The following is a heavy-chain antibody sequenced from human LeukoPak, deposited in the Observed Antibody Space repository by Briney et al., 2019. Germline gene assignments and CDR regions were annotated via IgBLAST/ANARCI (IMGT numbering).Heavy chain of an antibody. Sequence: SETVSLTCAVYGGSFSGYYWSWIRQPPGKGLEWIGEINHSGSTNYNPSLKSRVTISVDTSKNQFSLRLSSVTAADTAVYYCAFYGSGTYYAFDIWGQGTMVTVSS. J-gene: IGHJ3*02. CDR3: AFYGSGTYYAFDI. CDR1: GGSFSGYY. CDR2: INHSGST. D-gene: IGHD3-10*01. V-gene: IGHV4-34*01.